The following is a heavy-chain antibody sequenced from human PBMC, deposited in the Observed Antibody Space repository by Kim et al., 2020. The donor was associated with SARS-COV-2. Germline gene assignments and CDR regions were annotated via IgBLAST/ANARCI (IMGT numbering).Heavy chain of an antibody. D-gene: IGHD3-16*01. CDR3: ASGGNTGTTDALHI. Sequence: YADSVKGRFTISRDNSKNTVYLHMNSLRAEDTAVYYCASGGNTGTTDALHIWGQGTMVTVSS. V-gene: IGHV3-53*01. J-gene: IGHJ3*02.